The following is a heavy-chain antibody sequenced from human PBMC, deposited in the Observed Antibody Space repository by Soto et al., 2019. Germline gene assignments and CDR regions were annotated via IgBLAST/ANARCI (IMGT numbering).Heavy chain of an antibody. CDR3: WKDLGRSFVSGYYNEY. CDR1: GITFNNFA. V-gene: IGHV3-23*01. J-gene: IGHJ4*02. Sequence: PGGSLRLSCVASGITFNNFAMTWVRLAPGRGLEWVSSISANSANTYYADSVKGRFTISRDNTKSTVYLHMSGLSAEDTALYYCWKDLGRSFVSGYYNEYWAQGTQVPVSS. CDR2: ISANSANT. D-gene: IGHD3-3*01.